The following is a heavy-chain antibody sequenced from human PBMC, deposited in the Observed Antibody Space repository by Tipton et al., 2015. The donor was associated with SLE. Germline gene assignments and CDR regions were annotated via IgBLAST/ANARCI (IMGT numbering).Heavy chain of an antibody. CDR2: IKQDGSEK. J-gene: IGHJ2*01. CDR1: GFTFSSYW. CDR3: ARVCDCDYGGYWYVDL. V-gene: IGHV3-7*01. Sequence: SLRLSCAASGFTFSSYWMSWVRQAPGKGLEWVANIKQDGSEKYYVDSVKGRFTISRDNAKNSLYLQMHSLRAEDTAVYYCARVCDCDYGGYWYVDLWGRCPLVTFSS. D-gene: IGHD4-17*01.